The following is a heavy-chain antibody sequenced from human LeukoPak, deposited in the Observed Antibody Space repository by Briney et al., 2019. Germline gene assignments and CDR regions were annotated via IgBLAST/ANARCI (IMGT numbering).Heavy chain of an antibody. D-gene: IGHD1-26*01. V-gene: IGHV1-18*01. Sequence: GASVKVSCKASGYTLTSYGISWVRQAPGQVLEWMGWISAYNGNTNYAQKLQGRVTMTTDTSTSTAYMELRSLRSDDTAVYYCAVKWELLVGDAFDIWGQGTMVTVSS. CDR3: AVKWELLVGDAFDI. CDR1: GYTLTSYG. CDR2: ISAYNGNT. J-gene: IGHJ3*02.